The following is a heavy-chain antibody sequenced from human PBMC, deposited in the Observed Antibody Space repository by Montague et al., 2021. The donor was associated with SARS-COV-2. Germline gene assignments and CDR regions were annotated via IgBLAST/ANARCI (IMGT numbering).Heavy chain of an antibody. D-gene: IGHD1-1*01. J-gene: IGHJ4*02. V-gene: IGHV4-59*01. CDR3: ARAQNTCFIANCVNYFEV. Sequence: SETLSLTCSVSGGSTSDYYWTWIRQSPGKGLQWIGYIFYTGSTKFNPSLKSRVSMSLDTSKNHFSLRLSAVTAADTAVYYCARAQNTCFIANCVNYFEVWGLGALVTVSS. CDR1: GGSTSDYY. CDR2: IFYTGST.